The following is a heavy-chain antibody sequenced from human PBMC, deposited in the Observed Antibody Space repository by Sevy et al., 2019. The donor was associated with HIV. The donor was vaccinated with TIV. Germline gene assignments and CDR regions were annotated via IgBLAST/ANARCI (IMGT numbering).Heavy chain of an antibody. Sequence: GGSLRLSCAASGFTFSSYAMSWVRQAPGKGLEWVSAISGSGGSTYYADSMKGRFTISRDNSKNTLYLQMNSLRAEDTAVYCCAKVRLGDYYGSGSYYPDYYFDYWGQGTLVTVSS. CDR2: ISGSGGST. CDR3: AKVRLGDYYGSGSYYPDYYFDY. CDR1: GFTFSSYA. J-gene: IGHJ4*02. D-gene: IGHD3-10*01. V-gene: IGHV3-23*01.